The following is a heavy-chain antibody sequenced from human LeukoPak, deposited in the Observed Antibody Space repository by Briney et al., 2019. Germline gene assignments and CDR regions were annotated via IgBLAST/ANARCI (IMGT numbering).Heavy chain of an antibody. Sequence: GGSLRLSCAASGFSFSTYSMNWVRQAPGKGLEWVSSITSSSSFKYYADSVKGRFTISRDNAKNSLYLQMNSLRAEDTAVYYCARDLSTYYYDSSGFITWGQGTLVTVSS. J-gene: IGHJ4*02. CDR1: GFSFSTYS. D-gene: IGHD3-22*01. V-gene: IGHV3-21*01. CDR2: ITSSSSFK. CDR3: ARDLSTYYYDSSGFIT.